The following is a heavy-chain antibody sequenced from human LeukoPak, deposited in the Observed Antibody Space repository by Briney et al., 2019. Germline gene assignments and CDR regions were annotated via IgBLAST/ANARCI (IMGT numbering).Heavy chain of an antibody. CDR3: ARASNYYGSGSRASYYGMDV. Sequence: SGTLSLTCTVSGGSLSSYYWSWIRQPAGKGLEWIGRIYTSGSTNYNPSLTSRVTMSLDTSNHQFSLKLSSVPAADTAVYYCARASNYYGSGSRASYYGMDVWGQGTTVTVSS. V-gene: IGHV4-4*07. D-gene: IGHD3-10*01. J-gene: IGHJ6*02. CDR1: GGSLSSYY. CDR2: IYTSGST.